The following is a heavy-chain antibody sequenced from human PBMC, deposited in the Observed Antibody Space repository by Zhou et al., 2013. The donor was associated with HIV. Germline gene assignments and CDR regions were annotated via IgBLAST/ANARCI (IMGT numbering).Heavy chain of an antibody. V-gene: IGHV1-18*01. D-gene: IGHD1-26*01. Sequence: QVQLVQSGPEVTKPGASVKVSCKASGYMFNTHGISWVRQAPGQGLEWVGWISAYNGNTNYAQKLQGRVTMTTDTSTTTAYMELRSLRSDDTAVYYCARSLRELLIGYDYWGQGTLGHRLL. CDR1: GYMFNTHG. CDR2: ISAYNGNT. CDR3: ARSLRELLIGYDY. J-gene: IGHJ4*02.